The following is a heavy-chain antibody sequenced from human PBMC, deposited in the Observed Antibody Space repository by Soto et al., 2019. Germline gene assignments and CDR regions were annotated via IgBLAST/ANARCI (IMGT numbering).Heavy chain of an antibody. V-gene: IGHV3-11*05. J-gene: IGHJ4*02. CDR1: GFTFTDFY. CDR2: ISGSGSYT. CDR3: AKDRGPAAAGNFDY. D-gene: IGHD6-13*01. Sequence: QVQLVESGGGLVKPGASLRLSCAASGFTFTDFYMSWIRQAPGKGLEWVAYISGSGSYTNYADSVKGRFTISRDNAKNSLYLQINSLRAGDTAVYYCAKDRGPAAAGNFDYWGQGTLVTVSS.